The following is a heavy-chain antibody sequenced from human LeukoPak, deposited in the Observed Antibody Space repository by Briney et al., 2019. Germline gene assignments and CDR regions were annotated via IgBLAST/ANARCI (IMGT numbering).Heavy chain of an antibody. D-gene: IGHD7-27*01. CDR2: ISYAGSNK. CDR3: AKDVAAGDFDY. Sequence: SCKASGYTFTGYYMHWVRQAAGKGLEWVAIISYAGSNKFYADSVKGRFAISRDNSKNTLYLQMNSLRAEDTAVYYCAKDVAAGDFDYWGQGTLVTVSS. J-gene: IGHJ4*02. V-gene: IGHV3-30-3*02. CDR1: GYTFTGYY.